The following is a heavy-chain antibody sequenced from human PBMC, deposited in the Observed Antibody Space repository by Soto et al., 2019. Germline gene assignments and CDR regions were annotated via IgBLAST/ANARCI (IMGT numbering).Heavy chain of an antibody. CDR3: ARGPQNYGSGSYIHY. CDR2: IYYSGST. D-gene: IGHD3-10*01. J-gene: IGHJ4*02. V-gene: IGHV4-31*03. CDR1: GGSISSGGYY. Sequence: PSETLSLTCTVSGGSISSGGYYWSWIRQHPGKGLEWIGYIYYSGSTYYNPSLKSRVTISVDTSKNQFSLKLSSVTAADTAVYYCARGPQNYGSGSYIHYWGQGTLVTVSS.